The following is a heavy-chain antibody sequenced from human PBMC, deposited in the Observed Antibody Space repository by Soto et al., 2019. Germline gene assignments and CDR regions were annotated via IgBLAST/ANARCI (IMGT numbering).Heavy chain of an antibody. CDR2: VFGSGST. CDR1: GGSMSGYH. Sequence: QVQLQESGPGLMKPSETLSLICTVSGGSMSGYHWTWIRQSPGKEMEFIGSVFGSGSTKSNPSLRSRVAISMDASKRQFSLTLSSVTAADTAVYYCASCLNSAGSCLRFLRWGQGTLVTVSS. V-gene: IGHV4-59*12. D-gene: IGHD2-15*01. J-gene: IGHJ1*01. CDR3: ASCLNSAGSCLRFLR.